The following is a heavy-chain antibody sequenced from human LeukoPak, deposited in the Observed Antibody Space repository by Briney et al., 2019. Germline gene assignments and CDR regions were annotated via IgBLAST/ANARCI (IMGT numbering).Heavy chain of an antibody. V-gene: IGHV3-53*01. CDR1: GFTFSNYW. J-gene: IGHJ4*02. CDR2: IYSGGST. D-gene: IGHD6-13*01. CDR3: ARAGGI. Sequence: GGSLRLSCEVSGFTFSNYWMHWVRQAPGKGLEWVSVIYSGGSTYYADSVKGRFTISRDNSKNTLYLQMNSLRAEDTAVYYCARAGGIWGQGTLVTVSS.